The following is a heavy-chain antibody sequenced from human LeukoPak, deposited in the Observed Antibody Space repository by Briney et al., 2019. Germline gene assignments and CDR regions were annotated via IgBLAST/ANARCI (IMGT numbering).Heavy chain of an antibody. CDR2: IYYSGST. J-gene: IGHJ3*02. D-gene: IGHD3-3*01. V-gene: IGHV4-61*01. CDR3: ARGFGAFDI. Sequence: SETLSLTCTVSGGSVSSGSYYWSWIRQRPGKGLEWIGYIYYSGSTNYNPSLKSRVTISVDTSKNQFSLKLSSVTAADTAVYYCARGFGAFDIWGQGTMVTVSP. CDR1: GGSVSSGSYY.